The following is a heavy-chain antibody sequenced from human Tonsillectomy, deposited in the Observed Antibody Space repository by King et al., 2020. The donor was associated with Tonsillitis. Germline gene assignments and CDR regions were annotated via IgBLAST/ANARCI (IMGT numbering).Heavy chain of an antibody. V-gene: IGHV2-70*01. J-gene: IGHJ4*02. CDR3: ARIHNDFWSGYADF. CDR1: GFSPSTSCMC. D-gene: IGHD3-3*01. CDR2: IVWADDK. Sequence: TLKESGPALGKPTHTLKLTCTFSGFSPSTSCMCVSGIRQPPRKALAWLALIVWADDKYYSPSLKTRLTISKVTSKNQVVLTLTNMDPEDTATYYCARIHNDFWSGYADFWGRGTLVTVSS.